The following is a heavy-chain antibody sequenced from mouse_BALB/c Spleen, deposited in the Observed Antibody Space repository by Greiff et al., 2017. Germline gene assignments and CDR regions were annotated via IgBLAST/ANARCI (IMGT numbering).Heavy chain of an antibody. CDR2: ISSGSSTI. CDR3: ARRVRGDYAMDY. D-gene: IGHD2-14*01. CDR1: GFTFSSFG. V-gene: IGHV5-17*02. Sequence: EVHLVESGGGLVQPGGSRKLSCAASGFTFSSFGMHWVRQAPEKGLEWVAYISSGSSTIYYADTVKGRFTISRDNPKNTLFLQMTSLRSEDTAMYYCARRVRGDYAMDYWGQGTSVTVSS. J-gene: IGHJ4*01.